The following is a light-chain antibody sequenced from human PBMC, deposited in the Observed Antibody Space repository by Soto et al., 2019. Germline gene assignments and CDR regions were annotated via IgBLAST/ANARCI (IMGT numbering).Light chain of an antibody. V-gene: IGKV3-15*01. CDR2: DTS. J-gene: IGKJ4*01. CDR3: QHYVNWPLT. CDR1: QGIGDT. Sequence: DIFMTQSPATLCVSPLELATLSCRASQGIGDTLAWYQQKPGQTPRLLIYDTSIRATGVPARFSGSRSGAEFTLTISSLQSEDFAVYYCQHYVNWPLTFGGGTKVDIK.